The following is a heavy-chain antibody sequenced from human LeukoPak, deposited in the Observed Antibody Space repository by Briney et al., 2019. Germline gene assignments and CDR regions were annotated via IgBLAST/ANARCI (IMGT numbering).Heavy chain of an antibody. V-gene: IGHV3-53*01. J-gene: IGHJ4*02. CDR3: ARTGSVAPFDY. Sequence: PSETLSLTCAVYGGSFSGYYWSWVRQAPGKGLEWVSVIYSGGSTYYADSVKGRFTISRDNSKNTLYLQMNSLRAEDTAVYYCARTGSVAPFDYWGQGTLVTVSS. D-gene: IGHD6-19*01. CDR2: IYSGGST. CDR1: GGSFSGYY.